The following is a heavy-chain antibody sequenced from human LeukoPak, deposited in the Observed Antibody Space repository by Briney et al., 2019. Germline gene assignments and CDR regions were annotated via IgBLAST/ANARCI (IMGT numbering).Heavy chain of an antibody. D-gene: IGHD6-6*01. J-gene: IGHJ4*02. CDR2: IIPIFGTA. CDR3: AREVWRSAARRGYFDY. Sequence: GASVKVSCKASGGTFSSYAISWVRQAPGQGLEWMGGIIPIFGTANYAQKFQGRVTITTDESTSTAYMELSSLRSEDTAVYYCAREVWRSAARRGYFDYWGQGTLVTVSS. CDR1: GGTFSSYA. V-gene: IGHV1-69*05.